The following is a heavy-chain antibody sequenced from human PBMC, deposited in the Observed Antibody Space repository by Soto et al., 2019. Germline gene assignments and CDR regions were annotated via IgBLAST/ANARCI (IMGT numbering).Heavy chain of an antibody. CDR3: SRVDYGDYGWYFDL. CDR2: IYSGGST. D-gene: IGHD4-17*01. J-gene: IGHJ2*01. CDR1: GFTDTNKY. Sequence: EVQLVESGGGLIQPGGSLRLSCAASGFTDTNKYMTWVPQAPGKGLEWVSVIYSGGSTSYADSVKGRFTISRDNSKNILYLQMNSLRAEDTAVYYCSRVDYGDYGWYFDLWGRGTLVTVSS. V-gene: IGHV3-53*01.